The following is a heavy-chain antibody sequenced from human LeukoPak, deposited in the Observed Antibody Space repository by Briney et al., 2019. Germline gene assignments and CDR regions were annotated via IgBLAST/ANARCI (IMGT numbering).Heavy chain of an antibody. D-gene: IGHD6-19*01. V-gene: IGHV1-46*01. Sequence: GASVKVSCKASGYTFTSYYMHWVRQAPGQGLEWMGIINPSGGSTSYAQKFQGRVTMARDTSTSTVYMELSSLRSEDTAVYYCARDLWRATGYSSSWGQGTLVTVSS. J-gene: IGHJ5*02. CDR3: ARDLWRATGYSSS. CDR1: GYTFTSYY. CDR2: INPSGGST.